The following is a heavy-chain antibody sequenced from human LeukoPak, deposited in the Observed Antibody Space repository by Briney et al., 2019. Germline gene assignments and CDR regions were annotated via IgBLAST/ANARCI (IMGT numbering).Heavy chain of an antibody. CDR2: ISGGGGTT. J-gene: IGHJ4*02. Sequence: GASLRLSYAASGVTFSSYAMSWVRQAPGRGLDWFAAISGGGGTTNYAASVKGRLTTSTDNTKNPQHLQMNGLGAETTAVYYSANIRYSSGCFYFDYWGQGTLVTVSS. CDR3: ANIRYSSGCFYFDY. CDR1: GVTFSSYA. D-gene: IGHD6-19*01. V-gene: IGHV3-23*01.